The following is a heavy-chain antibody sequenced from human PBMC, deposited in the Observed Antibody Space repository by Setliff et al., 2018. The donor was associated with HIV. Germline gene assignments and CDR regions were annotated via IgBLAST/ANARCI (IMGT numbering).Heavy chain of an antibody. Sequence: SETLSLTCTVSGGIISSDSFFRSWIRQPAGKGLEWIGHISATGSTNYNPSLKSRVTMSLDTSTNQFSLNLNSVTAADAAVYFCARAREGWKPFAFDYWGQGTLVTVSS. CDR2: ISATGST. CDR1: GGIISSDSFF. D-gene: IGHD1-1*01. J-gene: IGHJ4*02. V-gene: IGHV4-61*09. CDR3: ARAREGWKPFAFDY.